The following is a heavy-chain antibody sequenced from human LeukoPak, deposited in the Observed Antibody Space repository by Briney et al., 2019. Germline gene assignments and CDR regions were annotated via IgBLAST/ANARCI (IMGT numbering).Heavy chain of an antibody. J-gene: IGHJ4*02. CDR3: ARTAGDY. CDR1: GGSISSSTHY. Sequence: SETLSLTCTVSGGSISSSTHYWGWIRQPPGRGLEWFGSIYYSGTTYYNPSHKSRVTISVDTPKNQFSLKVRCVTAADTAMYFCARTAGDYWGQGTLVTVSS. D-gene: IGHD6-25*01. V-gene: IGHV4-39*01. CDR2: IYYSGTT.